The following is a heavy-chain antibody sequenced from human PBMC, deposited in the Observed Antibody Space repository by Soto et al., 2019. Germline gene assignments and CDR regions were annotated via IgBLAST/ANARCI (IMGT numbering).Heavy chain of an antibody. CDR1: GFTFSSYA. Sequence: GVSLRLSCAASGFTFSSYAMSWVRQAPGKGLEWVSAISGSGGSTYYADSVKGRFTISRDNSKNTLYLQMNSLRAEDTAVYYCATYLIAEQKYFQHWGQGTLVTVSS. CDR3: ATYLIAEQKYFQH. J-gene: IGHJ1*01. CDR2: ISGSGGST. D-gene: IGHD6-13*01. V-gene: IGHV3-23*01.